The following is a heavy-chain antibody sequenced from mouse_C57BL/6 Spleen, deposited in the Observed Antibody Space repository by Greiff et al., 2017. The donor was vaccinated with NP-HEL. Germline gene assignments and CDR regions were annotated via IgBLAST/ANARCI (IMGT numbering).Heavy chain of an antibody. CDR2: ISSGSSTT. Sequence: EVHLVESGGGLVKPGGSLKLSCAASGFTFSDYGMHWVRQAPEKGLEWVAYISSGSSTTYYADTVKGRFTISRDNAKNTLFLQMTSLRSEDTAMYYCARGDGYWYFDVWGTGTTVTVSS. V-gene: IGHV5-17*01. CDR3: ARGDGYWYFDV. J-gene: IGHJ1*03. CDR1: GFTFSDYG. D-gene: IGHD2-3*01.